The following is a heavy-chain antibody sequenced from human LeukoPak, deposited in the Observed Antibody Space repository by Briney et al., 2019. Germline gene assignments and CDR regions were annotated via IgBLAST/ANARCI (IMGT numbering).Heavy chain of an antibody. Sequence: ASVKVSCKASGYTFTSYGISWVRQAPGQGLEWMGWISAYNGNTNYAQKLQGRVTMTTDKSTSTAYMELRSLRSDDTAVYYCARDLVVGASDAYNEYFQHWGQGTLVTVSS. CDR3: ARDLVVGASDAYNEYFQH. CDR1: GYTFTSYG. D-gene: IGHD1-26*01. J-gene: IGHJ1*01. V-gene: IGHV1-18*01. CDR2: ISAYNGNT.